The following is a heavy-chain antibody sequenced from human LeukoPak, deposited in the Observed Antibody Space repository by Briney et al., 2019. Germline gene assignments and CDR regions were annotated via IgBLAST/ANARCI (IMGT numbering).Heavy chain of an antibody. D-gene: IGHD3-10*01. J-gene: IGHJ4*02. CDR3: AKGSGGSGSFYNHFDC. Sequence: QPGGSLRLSCAASGLSFNSCGMHWVRQAPGKGLEWVAVISSDGSNKYYADSVKGRFTISRDNSKNTLSLQMNSLRTEDTAVFYCAKGSGGSGSFYNHFDCWGQGTLVTVSS. CDR2: ISSDGSNK. V-gene: IGHV3-30*18. CDR1: GLSFNSCG.